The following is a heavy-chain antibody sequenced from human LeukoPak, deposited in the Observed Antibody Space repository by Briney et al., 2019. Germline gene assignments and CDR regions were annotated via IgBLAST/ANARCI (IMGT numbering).Heavy chain of an antibody. D-gene: IGHD4-17*01. V-gene: IGHV4-39*01. CDR2: IFYSGNT. CDR3: ARQPTHDYGDSSYWYFDL. J-gene: IGHJ2*01. CDR1: GVSISSSSYY. Sequence: SETLSLTCTVSGVSISSSSYYWGWVRRPPGKGLEWIGSIFYSGNTYYNPSLKSRLTISVDTSKNQFSLRLSTVTAADTALFYCARQPTHDYGDSSYWYFDLWGRGTLVTVSS.